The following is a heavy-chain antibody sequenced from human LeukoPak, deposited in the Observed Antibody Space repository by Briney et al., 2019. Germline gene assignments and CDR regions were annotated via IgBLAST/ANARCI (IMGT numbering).Heavy chain of an antibody. J-gene: IGHJ4*02. Sequence: GGSLRLSCAASGFTVSSNYMSWARQAPGKGLEWVSVIYSGGSTYYADSVKGRFTISRDNSKNTLYLQMNSLRAEDTAVYYCARGQQLEYFDYWGQGTLVTVSS. CDR2: IYSGGST. CDR3: ARGQQLEYFDY. D-gene: IGHD6-13*01. CDR1: GFTVSSNY. V-gene: IGHV3-66*01.